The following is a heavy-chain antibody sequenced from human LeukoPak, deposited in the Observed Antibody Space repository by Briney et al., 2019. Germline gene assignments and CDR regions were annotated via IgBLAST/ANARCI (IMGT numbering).Heavy chain of an antibody. CDR3: ARSVPASGGSCYGKCVMDV. CDR2: INPSGGST. V-gene: IGHV1-46*01. J-gene: IGHJ6*02. Sequence: ASVKVSCKASGYTFTSYYMHWVRQAPGQGLEWMGIINPSGGSTSYAQKFQGRVTMTRDTSTSTVYMELSSLRSEDTAVYYCARSVPASGGSCYGKCVMDVWGQGTTVTVSS. D-gene: IGHD2-15*01. CDR1: GYTFTSYY.